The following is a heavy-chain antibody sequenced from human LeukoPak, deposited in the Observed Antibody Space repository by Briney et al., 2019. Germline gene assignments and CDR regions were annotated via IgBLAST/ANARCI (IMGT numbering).Heavy chain of an antibody. CDR2: IVFGSSNT. D-gene: IGHD2/OR15-2a*01. Sequence: SVKVSCKASGFTFSNSAMQWVRQARGQRLEWIGWIVFGSSNTNDAQKFKKRVNITSDISTSTVYMQLSSLRSEDTAVYYCVADVIYESHWGEEPLVSVSS. CDR3: VADVIYESH. J-gene: IGHJ4*02. CDR1: GFTFSNSA. V-gene: IGHV1-58*02.